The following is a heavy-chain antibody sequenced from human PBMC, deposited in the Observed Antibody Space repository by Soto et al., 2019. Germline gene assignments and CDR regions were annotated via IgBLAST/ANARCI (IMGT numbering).Heavy chain of an antibody. D-gene: IGHD2-21*01. CDR2: IYFSGST. CDR1: GGSISGGTYY. J-gene: IGHJ6*02. CDR3: ARGDWPTQMDV. Sequence: SETLPLTCTVSGGSISGGTYYWSWIRQPPGQGLEWIGYIYFSGSTYYNPSLKSRVIISVDTSKNQFSLRLSSVTAADTAVYYCARGDWPTQMDVWGQGTTVTVSS. V-gene: IGHV4-31*03.